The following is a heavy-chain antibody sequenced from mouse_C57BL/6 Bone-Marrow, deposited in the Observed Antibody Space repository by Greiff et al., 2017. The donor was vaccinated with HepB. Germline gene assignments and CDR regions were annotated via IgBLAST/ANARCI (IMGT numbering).Heavy chain of an antibody. J-gene: IGHJ4*01. D-gene: IGHD1-1*01. CDR3: ARSCDYAGSHPYAMDY. V-gene: IGHV1-55*01. CDR2: IYPGSGST. CDR1: GYTFTSYW. Sequence: QVQLQQSGAELVKPGASVKMSCKASGYTFTSYWITWVKQRPGQGLEWIGDIYPGSGSTNYNEKFKGKATLTVDTSSSTAYMQLSSLTSEDSAVYYCARSCDYAGSHPYAMDYGGQGTSITV.